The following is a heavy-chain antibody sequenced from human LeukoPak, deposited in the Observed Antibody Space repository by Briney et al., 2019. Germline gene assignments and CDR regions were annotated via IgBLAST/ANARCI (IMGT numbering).Heavy chain of an antibody. CDR1: GFTFSSYW. CDR2: IKQDGSEK. J-gene: IGHJ5*02. CDR3: ASQGGNFWDWFDP. V-gene: IGHV3-7*01. Sequence: GGSLRLSCAASGFTFSSYWMSWVRQAPGEGLEWVANIKQDGSEKYYVDSVKGRFTISRDNAKNSLYLQMNSLRAEDTAVYYCASQGGNFWDWFDPWGQGTLVTVSS. D-gene: IGHD3-16*01.